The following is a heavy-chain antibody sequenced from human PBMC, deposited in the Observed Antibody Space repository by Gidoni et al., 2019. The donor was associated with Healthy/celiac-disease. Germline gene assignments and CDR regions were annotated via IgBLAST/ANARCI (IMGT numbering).Heavy chain of an antibody. V-gene: IGHV3-33*01. CDR1: GFTFSSYG. D-gene: IGHD2-2*01. J-gene: IGHJ6*02. CDR3: ARDTRRTSRFMDV. CDR2: IWYDGSNK. Sequence: QVQLVESGGGVVQPGRSLRLSCAASGFTFSSYGMHWVRQAPGKGLEWVAVIWYDGSNKYYADSVKGRFTISRDNSKNTLYLQMNSLRAEDTAVYYCARDTRRTSRFMDVWGQGTTVTVSS.